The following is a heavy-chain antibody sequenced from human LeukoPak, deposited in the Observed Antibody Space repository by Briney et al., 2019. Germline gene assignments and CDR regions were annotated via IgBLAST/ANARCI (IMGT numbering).Heavy chain of an antibody. D-gene: IGHD6-6*01. CDR2: ISAYNGNT. J-gene: IGHJ4*02. CDR1: GGTFSSYA. Sequence: ASVKVSCKASGGTFSSYAISWVRQAPGQGLEWMGWISAYNGNTNYAQKLQGRVTMTTDTSSSTAYIELRSLRSDDTAVYYCARVGRRGFYSSSSYYFDYWGQGTLVTVSS. V-gene: IGHV1-18*01. CDR3: ARVGRRGFYSSSSYYFDY.